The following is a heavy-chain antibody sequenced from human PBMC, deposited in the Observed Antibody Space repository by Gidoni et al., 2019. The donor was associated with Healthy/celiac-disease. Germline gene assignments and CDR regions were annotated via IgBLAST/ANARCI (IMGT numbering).Heavy chain of an antibody. CDR2: INPNSGVT. CDR3: ASEIRRPQGVAYYFDY. J-gene: IGHJ4*02. Sequence: QVQLVQSGAEVKKPGASVKVSCKASGYTFTGYYMHWVRQAPGQGLAWMGWINPNSGVTNYAQTFHGRVTMTRDTSISTAYMELSRLCSDDTAVYYCASEIRRPQGVAYYFDYWGQGTLFTVSS. D-gene: IGHD2-15*01. CDR1: GYTFTGYY. V-gene: IGHV1-2*02.